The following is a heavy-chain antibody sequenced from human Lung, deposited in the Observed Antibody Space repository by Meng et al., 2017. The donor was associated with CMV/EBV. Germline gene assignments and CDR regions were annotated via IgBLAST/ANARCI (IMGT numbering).Heavy chain of an antibody. J-gene: IGHJ4*02. CDR2: INTYSGNP. Sequence: QLVQSGSELKKPGASVKVSCKASGYSFTSYSLNWLRQAPGQGLEWLGWINTYSGNPTYAQGFTGRIVFSLDTSVSTAYLQISSLKAEDTAVYYCARAWDTSGFWGQGTLVTVSS. CDR3: ARAWDTSGF. D-gene: IGHD3-22*01. CDR1: GYSFTSYS. V-gene: IGHV7-4-1*02.